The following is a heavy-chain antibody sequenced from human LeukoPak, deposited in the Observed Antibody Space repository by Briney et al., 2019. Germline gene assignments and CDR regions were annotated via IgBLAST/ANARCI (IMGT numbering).Heavy chain of an antibody. V-gene: IGHV3-11*04. CDR2: ISSSGSTI. Sequence: GGSLRLSCAASGFTFSDYYMSWIRQAPGKGLEWVSYISSSGSTIYYADSVKGRFTISRDNAKNSLYLQMNSLRAEDTAVYYCARDLYYYDSSGYYPTGYWGQGTLVTVSS. CDR1: GFTFSDYY. J-gene: IGHJ4*02. CDR3: ARDLYYYDSSGYYPTGY. D-gene: IGHD3-22*01.